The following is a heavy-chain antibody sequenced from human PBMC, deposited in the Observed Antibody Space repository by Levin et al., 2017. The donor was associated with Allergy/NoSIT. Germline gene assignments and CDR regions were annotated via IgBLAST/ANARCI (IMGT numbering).Heavy chain of an antibody. D-gene: IGHD3-10*01. CDR1: GFTFSGHL. CDR2: IHGDGNKM. Sequence: ASVKVSCVASGFTFSGHLMYWVRQSPGKGLVWVARIHGDGNKMGSADSVKGRFTISRDNAKNTLFLQMNSLRVEDTALYYCAREGVPGAMDVWGQGTTVIVSS. J-gene: IGHJ6*02. V-gene: IGHV3-74*01. CDR3: AREGVPGAMDV.